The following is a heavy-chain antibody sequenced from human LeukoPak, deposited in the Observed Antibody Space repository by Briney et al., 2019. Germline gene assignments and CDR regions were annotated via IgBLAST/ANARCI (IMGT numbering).Heavy chain of an antibody. D-gene: IGHD5-24*01. J-gene: IGHJ3*02. CDR3: ARGGRWLQSRAFDI. CDR1: GYTFTGYY. Sequence: ASVKVSCKASGYTFTGYYMHWVRQAPGQGLEWMGWINPNSGSTNYAQKLQGRVTMTTDTSTSTAYMELRSLRSDDTAVYYCARGGRWLQSRAFDIWGQGTMVTVSS. CDR2: INPNSGST. V-gene: IGHV1-2*02.